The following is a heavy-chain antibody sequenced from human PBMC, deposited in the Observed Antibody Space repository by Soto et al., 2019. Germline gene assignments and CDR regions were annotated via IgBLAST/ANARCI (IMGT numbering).Heavy chain of an antibody. J-gene: IGHJ4*02. CDR2: IYTSGST. D-gene: IGHD6-19*01. CDR3: AIGSAVAGRRDYFDY. Sequence: QVQLQESGPGLVKPSETLSLTCTVSGGSISSYYWSWIRQPAGKGLEWIGRIYTSGSTNYNPSLKSRVTMSVDTSKNQFSPKLSSVIAADTALYYCAIGSAVAGRRDYFDYWGQGTLVTVSS. V-gene: IGHV4-4*07. CDR1: GGSISSYY.